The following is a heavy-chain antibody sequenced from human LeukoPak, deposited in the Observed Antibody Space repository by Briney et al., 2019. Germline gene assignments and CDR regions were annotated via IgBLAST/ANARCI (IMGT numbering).Heavy chain of an antibody. V-gene: IGHV3-49*04. CDR2: IRKKAHDWTP. J-gene: IGHJ4*02. CDR1: GFTFGDYG. CDR3: TRAGGYDNYLDY. D-gene: IGHD5-12*01. Sequence: GGSLGLSCTTSGFTFGDYGFNWVRQAPGKGLEWVGFIRKKAHDWTPQYATSVQGRFTISRDDSKCIAYLEMSSLKTEDTAVYYCTRAGGYDNYLDYWGQGPPVTVSS.